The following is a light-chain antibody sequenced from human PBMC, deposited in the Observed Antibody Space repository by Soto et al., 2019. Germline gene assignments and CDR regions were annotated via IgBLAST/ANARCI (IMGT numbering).Light chain of an antibody. CDR1: QSISSY. Sequence: DIQMTQSPYSLSASVGDRVTITCRASQSISSYLNWYQQKPGKAPKLLIYAASSLQSGVPSRFSGSGSGTDFTLTISSLQPEDFATYYCQQCYSTPLTFGQGTKVEIK. CDR3: QQCYSTPLT. J-gene: IGKJ1*01. CDR2: AAS. V-gene: IGKV1-39*01.